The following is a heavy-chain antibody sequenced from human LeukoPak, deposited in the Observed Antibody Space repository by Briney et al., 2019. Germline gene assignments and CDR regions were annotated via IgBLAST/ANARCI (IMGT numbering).Heavy chain of an antibody. Sequence: ASVKVSCKASGYTFTSYAMNWVRQAPGQGLEWMGWINTNTGNPTYAQGFTGRFVFSLDTSVSTAYLQISSLKAEDTAVYYCARMVRVTMIVEALDYWGQGTLVTVSS. CDR3: ARMVRVTMIVEALDY. CDR1: GYTFTSYA. V-gene: IGHV7-4-1*02. D-gene: IGHD3-22*01. J-gene: IGHJ4*02. CDR2: INTNTGNP.